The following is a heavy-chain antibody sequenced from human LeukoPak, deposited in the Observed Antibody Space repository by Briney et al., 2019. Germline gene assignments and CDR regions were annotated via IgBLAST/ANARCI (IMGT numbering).Heavy chain of an antibody. Sequence: SETLSLTCTVSGGSISSDRFYWTWVRQPAGKGLEWIGRIKSSNTNYNPSLKSRVSISLDTSTNQFSLKLSSLTAADTAVYYCARVQDWTYVPDYWGQGTLVTVS. J-gene: IGHJ4*02. CDR2: IKSSNT. CDR1: GGSISSDRFY. CDR3: ARVQDWTYVPDY. V-gene: IGHV4-61*02. D-gene: IGHD3-16*01.